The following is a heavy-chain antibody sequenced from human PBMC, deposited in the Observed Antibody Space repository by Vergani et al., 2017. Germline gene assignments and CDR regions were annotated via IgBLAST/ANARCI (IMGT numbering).Heavy chain of an antibody. CDR3: ARRYYGSGGFDY. D-gene: IGHD3-10*01. Sequence: QVQLQESGPGLVKPSETLSLTCAVSGFAVSSNYFWGWIRQPPGKGLEWIGSSYHGGTTYYNPSLKSRTTISIDTSKNRISLYLSSATAADTAVYYCARRYYGSGGFDYWGQGTLVTVSS. CDR2: SYHGGTT. V-gene: IGHV4-38-2*01. CDR1: GFAVSSNYF. J-gene: IGHJ4*02.